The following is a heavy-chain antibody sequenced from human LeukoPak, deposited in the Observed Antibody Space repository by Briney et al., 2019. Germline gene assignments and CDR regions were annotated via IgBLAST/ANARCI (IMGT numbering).Heavy chain of an antibody. Sequence: GGSLRLSCAASGFTFSSYEMNWVRQAPGKGLEWVSYISSSGSTIYYADSVKGRFTISRDNAKNSLYLQMNSLRAEDTAVYYCARYLDTPFDYWGQGTLVTVSS. D-gene: IGHD3-9*01. CDR2: ISSSGSTI. CDR1: GFTFSSYE. J-gene: IGHJ4*02. CDR3: ARYLDTPFDY. V-gene: IGHV3-48*03.